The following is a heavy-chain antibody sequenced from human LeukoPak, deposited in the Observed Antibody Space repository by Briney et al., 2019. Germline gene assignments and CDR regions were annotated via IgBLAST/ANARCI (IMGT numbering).Heavy chain of an antibody. CDR3: ARKGSGWYAFDI. CDR2: IYYSGST. J-gene: IGHJ3*02. D-gene: IGHD6-19*01. Sequence: PSDTLSLTCAVSGDSISSNYWWSWIRQSPEKGLEWIGYIYYSGSTHQNPSLQSRPTMSVDTSKNQFSLKLSSVTAVDTAVYYCARKGSGWYAFDIWGQGTAVTVSS. CDR1: GDSISSNYW. V-gene: IGHV4-28*01.